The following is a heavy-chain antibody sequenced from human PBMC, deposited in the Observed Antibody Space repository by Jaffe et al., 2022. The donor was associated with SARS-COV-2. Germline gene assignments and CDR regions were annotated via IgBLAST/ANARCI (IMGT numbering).Heavy chain of an antibody. J-gene: IGHJ2*01. Sequence: QVQLQESGPGLVKPSETLSLTCTVSGGSISSYYWSWIRQPPGKGLEWIGYIYYSGSTNYNPSLKSRVTISVDTSKNQFSLKLSSVTAADTAVYYCARVAMTTDWYFDLWGRGTLVTVSS. CDR2: IYYSGST. D-gene: IGHD4-17*01. CDR1: GGSISSYY. CDR3: ARVAMTTDWYFDL. V-gene: IGHV4-59*01.